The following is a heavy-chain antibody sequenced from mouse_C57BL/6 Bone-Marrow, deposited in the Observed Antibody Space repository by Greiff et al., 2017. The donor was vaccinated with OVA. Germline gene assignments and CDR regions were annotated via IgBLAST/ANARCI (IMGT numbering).Heavy chain of an antibody. J-gene: IGHJ2*01. CDR2: ISYDGSN. D-gene: IGHD4-1*01. CDR1: GYSITSGYY. Sequence: EVKLMESGPGLVKPSQSLSLTCSVTGYSITSGYYWNWIRQFPGNKLEWMGYISYDGSNNYNPSLKNRISITRDTSKNQFFLKLNSVTTEDTATYYCATGSFDDWGQGTTLTVSS. V-gene: IGHV3-6*01. CDR3: ATGSFDD.